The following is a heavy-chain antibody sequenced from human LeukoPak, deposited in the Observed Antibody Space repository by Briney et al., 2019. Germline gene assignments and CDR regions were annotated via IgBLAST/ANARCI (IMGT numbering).Heavy chain of an antibody. CDR1: GGSISSGGHY. CDR3: ARGLTGEGYYDY. V-gene: IGHV4-31*03. Sequence: SETPSLTCTVSGGSISSGGHYWNWIRQHPGKGLEWIGYIFYSGSTYYNPSLKSRLTISVDTSKNQSSLKLSSVTVADTAVYFCARGLTGEGYYDYWGQGTLVTVSS. J-gene: IGHJ4*02. CDR2: IFYSGST. D-gene: IGHD7-27*01.